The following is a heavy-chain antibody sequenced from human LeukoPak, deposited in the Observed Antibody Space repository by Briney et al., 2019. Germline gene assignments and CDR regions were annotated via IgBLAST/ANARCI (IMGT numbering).Heavy chain of an antibody. D-gene: IGHD5-18*01. CDR2: INPNSGGT. J-gene: IGHJ4*02. V-gene: IGHV1-2*02. CDR3: ARATVDTAMVTDGYYFDY. CDR1: GYTFTCYY. Sequence: GASVKVSCKASGYTFTCYYMHWVRQAPGQGLEWMGLINPNSGGTNYAQKFQGRVTMTRDTSISTAYMELSRLRSDDTAVYYCARATVDTAMVTDGYYFDYWGQGTLVTVFS.